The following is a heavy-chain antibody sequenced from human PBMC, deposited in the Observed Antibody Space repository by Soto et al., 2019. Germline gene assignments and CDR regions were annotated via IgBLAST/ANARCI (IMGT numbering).Heavy chain of an antibody. CDR3: ARGAMVRGVSARFWFDP. J-gene: IGHJ5*02. CDR1: GGSISSSSYY. V-gene: IGHV4-39*07. CDR2: IYYSGST. D-gene: IGHD3-10*01. Sequence: PSETLSLTCTVSGGSISSSSYYWGWIRQPPGKGLEWIGSIYYSGSTYYNPSLKSRVTISVDTSKNQFSLKLSSVTAADTAVYYCARGAMVRGVSARFWFDPWGQGTLVTVSS.